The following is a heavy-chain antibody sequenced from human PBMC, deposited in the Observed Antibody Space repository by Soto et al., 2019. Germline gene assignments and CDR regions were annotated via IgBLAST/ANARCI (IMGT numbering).Heavy chain of an antibody. CDR3: IQSRCGGDCLQSYASHYYYGMDV. D-gene: IGHD2-21*02. CDR2: IYWYDDK. Sequence: QITLKESGPTLVKPTQTLTLTCTFSGFSLSTSGVGVGWIRQPPGKALEWLALIYWYDDKRYSPSLRSRLTITKDPANNQVVLTMTTMDPVDTATYYCIQSRCGGDCLQSYASHYYYGMDVWGQGTTVTVSS. CDR1: GFSLSTSGVG. J-gene: IGHJ6*02. V-gene: IGHV2-5*01.